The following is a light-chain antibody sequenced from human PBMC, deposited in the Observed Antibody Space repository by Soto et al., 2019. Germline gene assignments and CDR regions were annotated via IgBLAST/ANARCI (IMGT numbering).Light chain of an antibody. CDR2: DVS. CDR1: SSDVGGYNY. Sequence: QSALTQAASVSGSPGQSISFSCTGTSSDVGGYNYVSWYQQHPGKAPKLMIYDVSNRPSGVSNRFSGYKSGNTASLTISGLQAEDEADYYCSSYTSSSTQVFGTGTKVTVL. J-gene: IGLJ1*01. CDR3: SSYTSSSTQV. V-gene: IGLV2-14*01.